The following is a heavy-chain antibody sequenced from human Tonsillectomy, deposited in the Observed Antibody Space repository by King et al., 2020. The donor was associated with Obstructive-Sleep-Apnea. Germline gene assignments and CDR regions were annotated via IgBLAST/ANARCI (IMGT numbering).Heavy chain of an antibody. V-gene: IGHV3-23*04. Sequence: VQLVESGGGLVQPGGSLRLSCAASGFTFSNYAMYWVRQAPGKGLEWVSSIRASGGSTNYADSVKGRFTMSRDSSKDTLYLQMNSLRVEDTAVYYCAKPYYDFWSGYSESWFNLWGQGTLVAVSS. CDR1: GFTFSNYA. D-gene: IGHD3-3*01. CDR3: AKPYYDFWSGYSESWFNL. J-gene: IGHJ5*02. CDR2: IRASGGST.